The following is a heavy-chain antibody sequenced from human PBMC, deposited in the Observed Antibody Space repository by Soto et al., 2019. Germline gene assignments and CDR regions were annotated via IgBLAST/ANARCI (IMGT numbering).Heavy chain of an antibody. V-gene: IGHV3-30*18. J-gene: IGHJ4*02. D-gene: IGHD3-22*01. CDR1: GFTFSSYG. Sequence: GGSLRLSCAASGFTFSSYGMPWVRQAPGKGLEWVAVISYDGSNKYYADSVKGRFTISIDNSKNTLYLQMNSLRAEDTAVYYCAKVNDHSSGHYRHFDYRGPGTLVTISS. CDR2: ISYDGSNK. CDR3: AKVNDHSSGHYRHFDY.